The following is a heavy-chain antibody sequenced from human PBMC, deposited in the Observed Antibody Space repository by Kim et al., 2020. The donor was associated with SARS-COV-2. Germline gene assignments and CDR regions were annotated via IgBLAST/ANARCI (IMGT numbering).Heavy chain of an antibody. CDR1: GFTFSNAW. CDR2: IKSKTDGGTT. D-gene: IGHD3-16*01. V-gene: IGHV3-15*01. J-gene: IGHJ4*02. Sequence: GGSLRLSCAASGFTFSNAWMSWVRQAPRKGLEWVGRIKSKTDGGTTDYAAPVKGRFTISRDDSKNTLYLQMNSLKTEDTAVYYCTTDRYYDYVWGSYEGYFDYWGQGTLVTVSS. CDR3: TTDRYYDYVWGSYEGYFDY.